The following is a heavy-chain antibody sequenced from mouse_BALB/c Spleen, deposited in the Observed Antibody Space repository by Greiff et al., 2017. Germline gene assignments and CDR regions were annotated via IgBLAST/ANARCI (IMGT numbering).Heavy chain of an antibody. J-gene: IGHJ4*01. CDR1: GFAFSSYD. V-gene: IGHV5-12-1*01. Sequence: EVKLMESGGGLVKPGGSLKLSCAASGFAFSSYDMSWVRQTPEKRLEWVAYISSGGGSTYYPDTVKGRFTISRDNAKNTLYLQMSSLKSEDTAMYDCARPLYGGYRYYYAMDYWGQGTSVTVSS. CDR3: ARPLYGGYRYYYAMDY. CDR2: ISSGGGST. D-gene: IGHD2-3*01.